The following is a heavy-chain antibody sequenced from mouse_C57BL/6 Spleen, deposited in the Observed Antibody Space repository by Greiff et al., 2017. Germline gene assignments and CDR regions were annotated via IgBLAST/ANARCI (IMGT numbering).Heavy chain of an antibody. V-gene: IGHV1-64*01. CDR1: GYTFTSYW. CDR3: PKVITTARSYGYFDV. D-gene: IGHD1-1*01. Sequence: VQRVASGAELVKPGASVKLSCKASGYTFTSYWMHWVKQRPGQGLEWIGMIHPNSGSTNYNEKFKSKATLTVDKSSSTAYIQLSSLTSEDSAVYYCPKVITTARSYGYFDVWGTGTTGTVSS. J-gene: IGHJ1*03. CDR2: IHPNSGST.